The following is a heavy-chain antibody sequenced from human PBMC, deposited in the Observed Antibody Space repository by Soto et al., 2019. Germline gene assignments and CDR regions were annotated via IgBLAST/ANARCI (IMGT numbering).Heavy chain of an antibody. CDR3: ARLGIRYYYGMDV. D-gene: IGHD7-27*01. CDR2: IYYSGST. J-gene: IGHJ6*02. CDR1: GGSISSGGYY. Sequence: QVQLQESGPGLVKPSQTLSLTCTVSGGSISSGGYYWSWICQHPGKGLEWIGYIYYSGSTYYNPSLKSRVTISVDTSKNQFSLKLSSVTAADTAVYYCARLGIRYYYGMDVWGQGTTVTVSS. V-gene: IGHV4-31*03.